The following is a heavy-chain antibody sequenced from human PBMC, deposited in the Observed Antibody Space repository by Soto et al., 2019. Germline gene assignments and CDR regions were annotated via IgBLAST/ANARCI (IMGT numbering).Heavy chain of an antibody. CDR3: ARDSGDVSGVGFDY. V-gene: IGHV4-31*03. CDR1: GDSISTSFFY. D-gene: IGHD3-3*01. CDR2: IYKSGST. Sequence: SETLSLTCNVSGDSISTSFFYWGWVRQIPGKGLEWIGYIYKSGSTYYNPSLQSRVRMSVDSSKNQFSLSLSPVTAADTAVYYCARDSGDVSGVGFDYWGPGTLVTVSS. J-gene: IGHJ4*02.